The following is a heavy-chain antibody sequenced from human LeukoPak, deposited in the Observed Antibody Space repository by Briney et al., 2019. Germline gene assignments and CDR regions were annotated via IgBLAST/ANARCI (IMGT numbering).Heavy chain of an antibody. V-gene: IGHV4-59*01. CDR2: IYYPVDT. J-gene: IGHJ4*02. D-gene: IGHD3-22*01. Sequence: PSETLSLTCTVSGDSFIGSYWSWIRQAPGKGLEWIGYIYYPVDTNYNPSLQSRVTISADVSKKQFSLRLTSVTAADTAVYYCARRRYFDSTGYNPIYYFDNWGQGLLVTVSS. CDR1: GDSFIGSY. CDR3: ARRRYFDSTGYNPIYYFDN.